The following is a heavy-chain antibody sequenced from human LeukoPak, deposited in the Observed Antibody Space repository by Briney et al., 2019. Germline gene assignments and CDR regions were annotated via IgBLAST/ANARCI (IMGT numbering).Heavy chain of an antibody. Sequence: ASVKVSCKASGYTFTSYDINWVRQATGQGLEWMGWMNPNSGNTGYAQKFQGRVTMTRNTSISTAYMELSSLRSEDTAVYYCARESGIAGTDWFDPWGQETLVTVSS. V-gene: IGHV1-8*01. CDR1: GYTFTSYD. CDR3: ARESGIAGTDWFDP. J-gene: IGHJ5*02. D-gene: IGHD6-13*01. CDR2: MNPNSGNT.